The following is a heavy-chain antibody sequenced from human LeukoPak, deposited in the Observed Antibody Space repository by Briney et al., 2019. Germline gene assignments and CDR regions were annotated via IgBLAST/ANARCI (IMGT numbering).Heavy chain of an antibody. CDR3: ARQSFGELDPNDY. CDR2: IYPGDSDT. D-gene: IGHD3-10*01. V-gene: IGHV5-51*01. CDR1: GYSFTSYW. J-gene: IGHJ4*02. Sequence: GESLKISCKGSGYSFTSYWIGWVRQMPGQGLAWMGIIYPGDSDTRYSPSFQGQVTISADKSISTAYLQWSSLKASDTAMYYCARQSFGELDPNDYWGQGTLVTVSS.